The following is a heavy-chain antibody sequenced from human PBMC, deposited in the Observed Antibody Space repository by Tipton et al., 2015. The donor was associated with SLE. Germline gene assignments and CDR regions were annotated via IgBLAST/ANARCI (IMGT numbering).Heavy chain of an antibody. CDR3: AREYCSGTTCYSGGY. CDR2: IKQDGSDK. D-gene: IGHD2-15*01. V-gene: IGHV3-7*01. J-gene: IGHJ4*02. Sequence: SLRLSCEASGFTFSDYWMTWVRQAPGRGLEWVANIKQDGSDKNNADFVRGRFTISRDNAKNSLYLQLNSLRAGDTAVYYCAREYCSGTTCYSGGYWGQGSLVTVSS. CDR1: GFTFSDYW.